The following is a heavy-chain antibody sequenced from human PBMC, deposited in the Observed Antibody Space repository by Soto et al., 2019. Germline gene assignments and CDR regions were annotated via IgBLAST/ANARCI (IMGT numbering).Heavy chain of an antibody. CDR3: ARGSITIFGVVLY. V-gene: IGHV3-48*03. D-gene: IGHD3-3*01. CDR1: GFTFSSYE. CDR2: ISSSSRTI. Sequence: EVQLVESGGGLVQPGGSLRFSCAASGFTFSSYEMNWVRQAPGKGLEWVSYISSSSRTIYYADSVRGRFTVSRDNAKNSLYLQMNSLRAEDTAVYYCARGSITIFGVVLYWGQGTLVTVSS. J-gene: IGHJ4*02.